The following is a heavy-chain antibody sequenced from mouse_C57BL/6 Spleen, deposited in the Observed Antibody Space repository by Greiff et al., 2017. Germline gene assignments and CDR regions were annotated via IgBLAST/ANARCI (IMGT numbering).Heavy chain of an antibody. CDR3: ARRGYSSIGYAMDD. D-gene: IGHD2-5*01. CDR1: GYTFTSYW. V-gene: IGHV1-69*01. CDR2: IDPSDSYP. Sequence: QVQLQQSGPELVKPGASVKLSCKASGYTFTSYWMHWVKQRPGQGLEWIGEIDPSDSYPNYNQKFKGKSSLTVDKSSSTAYMQLSSLTSEDSAVYYCARRGYSSIGYAMDDWGQGTSVTVSS. J-gene: IGHJ4*01.